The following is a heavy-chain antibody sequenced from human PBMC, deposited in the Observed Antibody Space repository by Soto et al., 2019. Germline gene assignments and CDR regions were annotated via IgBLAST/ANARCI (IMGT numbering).Heavy chain of an antibody. D-gene: IGHD1-26*01. CDR1: GYSFSHYW. J-gene: IGHJ4*02. CDR2: IYPGDSDI. CDR3: ARGPWGAY. V-gene: IGHV5-51*01. Sequence: EVHLVQSGAEVKKPGESLKISCKGSGYSFSHYWLGWVRQMPGKGLEWMGLIYPGDSDIKYSLSFQGQVTFSADKSISTAYLQWSSLKASDTAMYYCARGPWGAYWGQGTLVTVSS.